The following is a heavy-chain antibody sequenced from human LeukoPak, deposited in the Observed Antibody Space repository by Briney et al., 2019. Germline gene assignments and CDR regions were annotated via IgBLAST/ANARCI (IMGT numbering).Heavy chain of an antibody. CDR1: GGTFSSYA. V-gene: IGHV1-69*01. CDR2: VIPIFGTA. J-gene: IGHJ4*02. Sequence: SVKVSCKASGGTFSSYAISWVRQAPGQGLEWMGGVIPIFGTANYAQKFQGRVTITADESTSTAYMELSSLRSEDTAVYYCARDYSQTSVEWGQGTLVTVSS. D-gene: IGHD6-19*01. CDR3: ARDYSQTSVE.